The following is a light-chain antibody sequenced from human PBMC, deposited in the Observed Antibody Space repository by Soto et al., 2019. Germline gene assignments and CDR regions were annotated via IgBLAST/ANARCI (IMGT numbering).Light chain of an antibody. J-gene: IGKJ4*01. CDR2: KAS. CDR1: QSISTW. V-gene: IGKV1-5*03. CDR3: QQYNTYPLT. Sequence: DIQMTQSPSTLSASVGDRITNTCRASQSISTWLAWYQQKPGKAPKLLIYKASSLEGGVPSRFGGSGSGTLFNITISSLHPDVFATYYCQQYNTYPLTFGGGTTVDIK.